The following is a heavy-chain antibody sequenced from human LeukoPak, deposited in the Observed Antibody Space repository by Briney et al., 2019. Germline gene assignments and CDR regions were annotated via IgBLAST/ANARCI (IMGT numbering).Heavy chain of an antibody. CDR1: GFTFSSYS. J-gene: IGHJ4*02. Sequence: RGSLRLSCAASGFTFSSYSMNWVRQAPGKGLEWVSSISSSSSYIYYADSVKGRFTISRDNGKNSLYLQMNSLRAEDTAVYYCARDSTGYSYGYARFDYWGQGTLVTVSS. CDR2: ISSSSSYI. D-gene: IGHD5-18*01. V-gene: IGHV3-21*01. CDR3: ARDSTGYSYGYARFDY.